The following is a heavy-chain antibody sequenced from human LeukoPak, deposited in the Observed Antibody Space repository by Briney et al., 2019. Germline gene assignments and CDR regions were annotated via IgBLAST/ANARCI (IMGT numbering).Heavy chain of an antibody. CDR2: KNPNSGNS. J-gene: IGHJ4*02. Sequence: ASVKVSCKASGYTFTNYDINWVRQATGQGLEWMGYKNPNSGNSAYAQKFQGRVTITTDASITTAYMELSGLRSEDTALYYCAREGLDYWGQGTLVTVSA. CDR3: AREGLDY. CDR1: GYTFTNYD. V-gene: IGHV1-8*01.